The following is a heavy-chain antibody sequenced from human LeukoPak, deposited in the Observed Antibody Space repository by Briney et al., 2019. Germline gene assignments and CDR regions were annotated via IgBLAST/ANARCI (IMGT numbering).Heavy chain of an antibody. J-gene: IGHJ5*02. CDR3: AGDILGGYSYGLWFDP. D-gene: IGHD5-18*01. CDR1: GYSISSGYY. Sequence: SETLSLTCTVSGYSISSGYYWGWIRQPPGKGLEWIGSIYHSGSTYYNPSLKSRVTISVDTSKNQFSLKLSSVTAADTAVYYCAGDILGGYSYGLWFDPWGQGTLVTVSS. V-gene: IGHV4-38-2*02. CDR2: IYHSGST.